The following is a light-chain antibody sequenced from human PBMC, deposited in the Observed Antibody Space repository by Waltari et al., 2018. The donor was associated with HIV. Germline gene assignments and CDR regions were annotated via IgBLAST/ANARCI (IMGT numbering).Light chain of an antibody. CDR1: QSVNGY. CDR2: DVS. CDR3: QQRRTWPQT. Sequence: EIVLTQSPATLSLSPGERVTLSCRASQSVNGYLAWYQQKVGQAPRLLIYDVSNRATGIPARFSGSGSGTDFTLTISSLEPEDFAVYYCQQRRTWPQTFGQGTKVEIK. J-gene: IGKJ1*01. V-gene: IGKV3-11*01.